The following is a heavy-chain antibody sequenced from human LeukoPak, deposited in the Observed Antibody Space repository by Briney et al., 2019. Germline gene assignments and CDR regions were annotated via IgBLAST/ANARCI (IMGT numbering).Heavy chain of an antibody. CDR1: GGSISSYY. V-gene: IGHV4-59*01. D-gene: IGHD3-10*01. CDR2: IHYSGTT. Sequence: SETLSLTCTVSGGSISSYYWSWIRQPPGKGLEWIGYIHYSGTTNYNSSLKSRVTMSVDTSKNQFSLKVSSVTAADTAVYYCARDQYGSGNFDYWGQGTLVTVSS. CDR3: ARDQYGSGNFDY. J-gene: IGHJ4*02.